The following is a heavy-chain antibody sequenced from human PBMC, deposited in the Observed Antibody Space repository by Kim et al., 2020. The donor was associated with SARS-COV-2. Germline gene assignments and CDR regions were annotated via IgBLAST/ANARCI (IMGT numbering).Heavy chain of an antibody. CDR3: ARGGKHSGHAFDI. J-gene: IGHJ3*02. V-gene: IGHV3-21*01. CDR1: GFTFSSYS. Sequence: GGSLRLSCAASGFTFSSYSMNWVRQAPGKGLEWVSSISSSSSYIYYADSVKGRFTISRDNAKNSLYLQMNSLRAEDTAVYYCARGGKHSGHAFDIWGQGTMVTVSS. CDR2: ISSSSSYI. D-gene: IGHD3-10*01.